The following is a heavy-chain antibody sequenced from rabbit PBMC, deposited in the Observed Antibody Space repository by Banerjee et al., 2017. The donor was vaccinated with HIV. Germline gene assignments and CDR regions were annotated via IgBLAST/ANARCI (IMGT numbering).Heavy chain of an antibody. CDR3: ARDLAGVIGWNFNL. CDR2: IYTGDGAP. J-gene: IGHJ4*01. CDR1: GIDFSSYQY. D-gene: IGHD4-1*01. Sequence: QSLEESGGDLVKPGGTLTLTCKASGIDFSSYQYMCWVHQAPGKGLEWIACIYTGDGAPYYASWVNGRFTISKTSSTVDLKLTSLTAADTATYFCARDLAGVIGWNFNLWGPGTLVTVS. V-gene: IGHV1S43*01.